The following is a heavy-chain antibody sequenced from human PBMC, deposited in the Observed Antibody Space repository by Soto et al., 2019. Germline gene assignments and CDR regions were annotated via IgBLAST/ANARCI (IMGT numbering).Heavy chain of an antibody. CDR1: GGSISSTGYY. J-gene: IGHJ5*02. Sequence: SETLSLTCTVSGGSISSTGYYWGWIRQPPGKGLEWIGYIYYSGSTYYNPSLKSRVTISVDTSKNNFSLKLSSVTAADTAVYYCATQEVGGSYVYTFDPWGQGTLVTVSS. CDR3: ATQEVGGSYVYTFDP. V-gene: IGHV4-39*02. D-gene: IGHD1-26*01. CDR2: IYYSGST.